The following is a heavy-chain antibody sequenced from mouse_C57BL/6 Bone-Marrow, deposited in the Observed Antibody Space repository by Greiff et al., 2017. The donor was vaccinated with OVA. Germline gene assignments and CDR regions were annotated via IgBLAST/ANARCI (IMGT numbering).Heavy chain of an antibody. Sequence: EVNVVESGGGLVQPGGSLKLSCAASGFTFSDYYMYWVRQTPEKRLEWVAYISNGGGSTYYPDTVKGRFTISRDNAKNTLYLQMSRLKSEDTAMYYCARQTTVGAYWGQGTLVTVSA. CDR1: GFTFSDYY. CDR3: ARQTTVGAY. CDR2: ISNGGGST. V-gene: IGHV5-12*01. J-gene: IGHJ3*01. D-gene: IGHD1-1*01.